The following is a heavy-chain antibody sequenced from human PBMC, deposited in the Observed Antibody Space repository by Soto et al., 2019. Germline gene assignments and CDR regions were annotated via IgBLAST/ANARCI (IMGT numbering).Heavy chain of an antibody. V-gene: IGHV3-73*02. J-gene: IGHJ5*02. CDR1: GFSFSDIA. Sequence: EVQLVEAGGGLVQPGGSLKLSCAASGFSFSDIAMHWVRQASGKGLEWVGRIDRKTYNYATTYGASVKGRFTISRDDSMNMVDLQMNSLKTEDTAVYYCLKYRGPPSIPAALGQGTLVTVSS. CDR2: IDRKTYNYAT. CDR3: LKYRGPPSIPAA. D-gene: IGHD1-26*01.